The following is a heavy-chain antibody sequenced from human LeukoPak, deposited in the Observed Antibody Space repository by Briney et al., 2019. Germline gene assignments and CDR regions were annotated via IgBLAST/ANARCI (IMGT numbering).Heavy chain of an antibody. J-gene: IGHJ4*02. Sequence: SETLSLTCAVYGGSFSGYYCSWIRQPPGKGLEWIGEINHSGSTNYNPSLKSRVTISVDTSKNQFSLKLSSVTAADTAVYYCARYGDTAMGPIDYWGQGTLVTVSS. CDR1: GGSFSGYY. D-gene: IGHD5-18*01. CDR3: ARYGDTAMGPIDY. CDR2: INHSGST. V-gene: IGHV4-34*01.